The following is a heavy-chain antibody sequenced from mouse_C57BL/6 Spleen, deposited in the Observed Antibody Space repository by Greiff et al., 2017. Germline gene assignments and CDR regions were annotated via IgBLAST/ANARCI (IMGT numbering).Heavy chain of an antibody. V-gene: IGHV1-81*01. D-gene: IGHD3-2*02. CDR3: ARDSSGYGGY. CDR1: GYTFTSYG. CDR2: IYPRSGNT. Sequence: QVQLQQSGAELARPGASVKLSCKASGYTFTSYGISWVKQRTGQGLEWIGEIYPRSGNTYYNEKFKGKATLTADKSSSTAYLELRSLTSEDSAVYFCARDSSGYGGYWGQGTTLTVSS. J-gene: IGHJ2*01.